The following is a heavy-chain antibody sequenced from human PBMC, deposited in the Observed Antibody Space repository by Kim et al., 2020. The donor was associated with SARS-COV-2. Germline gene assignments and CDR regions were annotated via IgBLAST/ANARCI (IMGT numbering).Heavy chain of an antibody. CDR2: IYYSGST. CDR3: ARPRLFSLFDY. D-gene: IGHD3-22*01. V-gene: IGHV4-39*01. CDR1: GGSISSSSYY. Sequence: SETLSLTCTVSGGSISSSSYYWGWIRQPPGKGLEWIGSIYYSGSTYYNPSLKSRVTISVDTSKNQFSLKLSSVTAADTAVYYCARPRLFSLFDYWGQGTLVTVSS. J-gene: IGHJ4*02.